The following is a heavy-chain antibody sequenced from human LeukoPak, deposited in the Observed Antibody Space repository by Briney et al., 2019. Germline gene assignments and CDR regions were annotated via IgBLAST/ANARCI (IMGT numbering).Heavy chain of an antibody. CDR3: AKDLMIGLERPLAAREWFDP. J-gene: IGHJ5*02. CDR2: ISGSGGST. CDR1: GFTFSSYA. D-gene: IGHD3-16*01. V-gene: IGHV3-23*01. Sequence: HPGGSLRLSCAASGFTFSSYAMSWVRQAPGKGLEWVSAISGSGGSTYYADSVKGRSTISRDNSKNTLYLQTNSLRAEDTAVYYCAKDLMIGLERPLAAREWFDPWGQGTLVTVSS.